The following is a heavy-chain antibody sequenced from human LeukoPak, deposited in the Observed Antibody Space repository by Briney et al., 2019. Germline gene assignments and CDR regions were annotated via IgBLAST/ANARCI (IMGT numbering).Heavy chain of an antibody. Sequence: ASVKVSCKSSGGTFNSYAISWVRQAPGQGLEWMGGIIPIFGTPNYAQKFQDRVTITADKSTTTAYMDLSSLRSEDTAVYYCARGITMVRGVDYWGQGTLVTVSS. CDR2: IIPIFGTP. D-gene: IGHD3-10*01. J-gene: IGHJ4*02. V-gene: IGHV1-69*06. CDR1: GGTFNSYA. CDR3: ARGITMVRGVDY.